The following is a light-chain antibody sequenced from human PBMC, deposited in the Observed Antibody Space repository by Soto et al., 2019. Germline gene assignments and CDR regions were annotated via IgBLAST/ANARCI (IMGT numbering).Light chain of an antibody. Sequence: DIHMTQSPSTLSAPFGDGVTITCRARQSSTRWLAWYQQKPGKAPKLLIYDAANLEAGVPSRFRGSGSGTDFSFIITSLQREDLATYYCQQYYGLPPRTFGQGTRLE. CDR2: DAA. J-gene: IGKJ5*01. V-gene: IGKV1-5*01. CDR3: QQYYGLPPRT. CDR1: QSSTRW.